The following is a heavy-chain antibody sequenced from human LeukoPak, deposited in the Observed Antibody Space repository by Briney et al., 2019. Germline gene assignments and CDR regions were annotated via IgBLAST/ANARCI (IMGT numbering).Heavy chain of an antibody. D-gene: IGHD3-3*01. J-gene: IGHJ6*02. Sequence: NPSETLSLTCTVSGGSIGSYYWSWIRQPPGKGLEWIGYIYYSGSTNYNPSLKSRVTISVDTSKNQFSLKLSSVTAADTAVYYCARSTYYDFWSGSLNYYYYGMDVWGQGTTVTVSS. V-gene: IGHV4-59*01. CDR1: GGSIGSYY. CDR3: ARSTYYDFWSGSLNYYYYGMDV. CDR2: IYYSGST.